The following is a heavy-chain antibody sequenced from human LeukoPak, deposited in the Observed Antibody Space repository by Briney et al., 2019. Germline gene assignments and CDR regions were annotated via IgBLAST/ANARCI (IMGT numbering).Heavy chain of an antibody. J-gene: IGHJ4*02. Sequence: PGGSLRLSCAASGFTFSTYSMNWVRQAPGKGLEWVSSISTGSNYIYYADSVKGRFTISRDNAKNSLYLQVNSLRAEDTAVYYCARGPSLDYWGQGTLVTVSS. CDR2: ISTGSNYI. CDR1: GFTFSTYS. V-gene: IGHV3-21*01. CDR3: ARGPSLDY.